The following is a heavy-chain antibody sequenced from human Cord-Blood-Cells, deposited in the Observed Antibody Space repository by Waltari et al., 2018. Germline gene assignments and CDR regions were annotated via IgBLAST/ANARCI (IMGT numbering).Heavy chain of an antibody. V-gene: IGHV1-69*06. Sequence: QVQLVQSGAEVKKPGSSVKVSCKASGGTFSSYAISWVRQAPGQGLEWMGGIIPIFGTANYAQKFQGRVTITADKATSTAYMGLGSLRSEDTAVYYCARGEGRTTDGNNWFDPWGQGTLVTVSS. D-gene: IGHD1-1*01. CDR2: IIPIFGTA. CDR1: GGTFSSYA. CDR3: ARGEGRTTDGNNWFDP. J-gene: IGHJ5*02.